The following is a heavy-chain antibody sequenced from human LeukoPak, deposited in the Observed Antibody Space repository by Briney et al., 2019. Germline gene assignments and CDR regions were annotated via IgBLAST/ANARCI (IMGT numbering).Heavy chain of an antibody. CDR2: IYTSGST. D-gene: IGHD2-2*01. Sequence: PSQTLSLTCTVSGGSISSGSYYWSWIRQPAGKGLEWIGRIYTSGSTNYNPSLKSRVTISVDTSKSQFSLKLSSVTAADTAVYYCARDPPSGTSLDYYYYYYMDVWGKGTTVTVSS. J-gene: IGHJ6*03. CDR3: ARDPPSGTSLDYYYYYYMDV. V-gene: IGHV4-61*02. CDR1: GGSISSGSYY.